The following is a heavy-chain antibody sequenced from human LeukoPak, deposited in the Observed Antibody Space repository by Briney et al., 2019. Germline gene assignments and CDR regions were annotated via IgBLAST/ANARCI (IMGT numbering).Heavy chain of an antibody. CDR2: IYDSGTSATT. CDR3: ARSPGITGTTRFGVYYYYMDV. J-gene: IGHJ6*03. D-gene: IGHD1-7*01. Sequence: SETLSLTCTVSGGSMNHHYWSWVRQPPGKEPEWIAYIYDSGTSATTDYNASLKSRVTISMDTSKRQFSLRLDSVTAADTAVYYCARSPGITGTTRFGVYYYYMDVWGKGTTVTVSS. CDR1: GGSMNHHY. V-gene: IGHV4-59*11.